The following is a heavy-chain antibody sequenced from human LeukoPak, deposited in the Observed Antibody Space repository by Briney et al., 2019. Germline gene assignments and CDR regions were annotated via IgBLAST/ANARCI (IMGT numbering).Heavy chain of an antibody. V-gene: IGHV4-4*07. CDR2: ISPSGTT. CDR1: GASISNFY. J-gene: IGHJ5*02. CDR3: ARDRQQLVHGNNWFDP. Sequence: PSETLSLTCTVSGASISNFYWSWIRQSAGKGLEWVGRISPSGTTDYNPSLKSRLTMSLDTSKNQFSLKLRSVTAADTAVYYCARDRQQLVHGNNWFDPWGQGTLVTVSS. D-gene: IGHD6-13*01.